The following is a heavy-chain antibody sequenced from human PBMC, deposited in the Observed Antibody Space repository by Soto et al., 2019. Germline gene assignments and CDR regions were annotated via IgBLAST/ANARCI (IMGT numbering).Heavy chain of an antibody. CDR2: ISYDGSNK. Sequence: GGSLRLSCAASGFTFSSYGMHWVRQAPGKGLEWVAVISYDGSNKYYADSVKGRFTISRDNSKNTLYLQMNSLRAEDTAVYYCARGPTVTDYWGQGTLVTVSS. V-gene: IGHV3-30*03. CDR3: ARGPTVTDY. D-gene: IGHD4-17*01. J-gene: IGHJ4*02. CDR1: GFTFSSYG.